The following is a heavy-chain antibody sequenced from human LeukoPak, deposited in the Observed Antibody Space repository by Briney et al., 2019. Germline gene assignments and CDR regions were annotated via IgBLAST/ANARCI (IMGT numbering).Heavy chain of an antibody. D-gene: IGHD5-18*01. CDR2: ISGGGGSS. J-gene: IGHJ4*02. CDR3: AKGSGQIQLCSNFDY. V-gene: IGHV3-23*01. CDR1: GFTFTTCA. Sequence: GWSLRLSCAASGFTFTTCAMSWVRQAPGKGLEWVSGISGGGGSSNYADSVKGRFTISRDNSKNTLYLQMNSLRAEDTAVYYCAKGSGQIQLCSNFDYWGQGTVVTVSS.